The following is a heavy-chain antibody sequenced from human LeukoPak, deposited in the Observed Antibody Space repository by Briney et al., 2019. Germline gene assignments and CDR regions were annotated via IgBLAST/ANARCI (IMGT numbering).Heavy chain of an antibody. CDR2: IYYSGST. CDR3: ARGGSYYDFWSGYYDYYYYMDV. V-gene: IGHV4-59*01. D-gene: IGHD3-3*01. Sequence: PSETLSLTCTVPGGSISSYYWSWIRQPPGEGLELTGKIYYSGSTNYNPSLKSRVTISVDTSKNLFSLRLTSVTAAETAVYYCARGGSYYDFWSGYYDYYYYMDVWGKGTTVTVSS. CDR1: GGSISSYY. J-gene: IGHJ6*03.